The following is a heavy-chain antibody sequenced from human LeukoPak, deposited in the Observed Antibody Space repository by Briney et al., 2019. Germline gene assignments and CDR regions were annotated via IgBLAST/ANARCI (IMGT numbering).Heavy chain of an antibody. CDR2: IYTSGST. D-gene: IGHD3-22*01. CDR3: ARGSYYYDSSGYFVDY. Sequence: SQTLSLTCTVSGGSISSGSYYWSWIRQPAGKGLEWIGRIYTSGSTNYNPSLKSRVTISVDTSKNQFSLKLSSVTAADTAVYYCARGSYYYDSSGYFVDYWGQGTLVTVSS. V-gene: IGHV4-61*02. CDR1: GGSISSGSYY. J-gene: IGHJ4*02.